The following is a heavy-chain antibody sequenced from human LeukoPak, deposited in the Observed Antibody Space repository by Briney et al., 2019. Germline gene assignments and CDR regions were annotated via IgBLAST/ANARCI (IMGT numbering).Heavy chain of an antibody. D-gene: IGHD1-26*01. CDR3: ARDSGGHGDY. J-gene: IGHJ4*02. CDR2: ISAYNGKA. CDR1: GYSFSDSG. Sequence: ASVKVSCKASGYSFSDSGISWVRQAPGQGLEWMGRISAYNGKAAYAQRFLGRVTMTTDTSKSTAYMELGSLRTDDTAVYYCARDSGGHGDYWGQGTLVAVSS. V-gene: IGHV1-18*01.